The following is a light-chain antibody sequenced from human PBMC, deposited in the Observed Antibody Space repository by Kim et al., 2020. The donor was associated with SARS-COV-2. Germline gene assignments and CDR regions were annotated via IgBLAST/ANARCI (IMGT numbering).Light chain of an antibody. Sequence: SASVGDRVTITCRASQTISYYLNWYQQKPGKAPNLLIYAASSLQSGVPSRFSGSGSGTDFTLTISSLQPEDFATYYCQQSYSTPYTFGQGTKLEIK. CDR2: AAS. CDR1: QTISYY. CDR3: QQSYSTPYT. J-gene: IGKJ2*01. V-gene: IGKV1-39*01.